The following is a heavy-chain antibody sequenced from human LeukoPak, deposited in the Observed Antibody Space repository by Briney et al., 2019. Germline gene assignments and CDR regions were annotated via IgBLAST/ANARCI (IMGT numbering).Heavy chain of an antibody. CDR1: GYTFTNYY. D-gene: IGHD6-6*01. CDR3: ARGGIAGRPFDY. CDR2: INTSGGST. V-gene: IGHV1-46*01. Sequence: ASVKVSCKASGYTFTNYYWHWVRQAPGQGLEWMGIINTSGGSTSYAQKFQGRVTMTRDTSTSTVYMELSSLRSEDTAVYYCARGGIAGRPFDYWGQGTLVTVSS. J-gene: IGHJ4*02.